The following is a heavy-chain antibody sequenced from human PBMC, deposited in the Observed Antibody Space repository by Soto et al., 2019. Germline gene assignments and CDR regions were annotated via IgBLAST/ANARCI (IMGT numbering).Heavy chain of an antibody. CDR2: ISDNSRTT. D-gene: IGHD2-21*01. CDR3: ARDLGTDVVPS. J-gene: IGHJ5*02. V-gene: IGHV3-11*01. Sequence: GGSLRLSCVVSGFSFSDYYMSWIRQTPGKGLECVSYISDNSRTTHYAGSVEGRFTISRDNAKKSLYLQMNSLRAEDTAIYYCARDLGTDVVPSWGQGTLVTVSS. CDR1: GFSFSDYY.